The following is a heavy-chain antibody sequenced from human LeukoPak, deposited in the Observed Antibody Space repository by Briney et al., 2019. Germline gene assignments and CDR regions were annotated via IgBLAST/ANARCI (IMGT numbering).Heavy chain of an antibody. CDR3: ARGDGGYCSSTSCYYFDY. Sequence: SETLSLTCTVSGGSISSSSYYWGWIRQPPGKGLEWIGYIYYSGSTYYNPSLKSRVTISVDTSKNQFSLKLSSVTAADTAVYYCARGDGGYCSSTSCYYFDYWGQGTLVTVSS. J-gene: IGHJ4*02. D-gene: IGHD2-2*01. V-gene: IGHV4-31*03. CDR1: GGSISSSSYY. CDR2: IYYSGST.